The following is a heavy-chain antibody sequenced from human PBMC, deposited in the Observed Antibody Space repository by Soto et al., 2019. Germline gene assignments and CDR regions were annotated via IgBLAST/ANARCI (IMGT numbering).Heavy chain of an antibody. CDR3: IRGGSPYYYDY. CDR2: ILSKAGNYAT. V-gene: IGHV3-73*01. CDR1: GFIFSGSA. Sequence: EVQLVESGGGLVQPGGSLKLSCAASGFIFSGSAVHWVRQASGKGPEWVGRILSKAGNYATAYPASMKGRCTISRDDSVNTAYLQMKSLKTEDTAVYYCIRGGSPYYYDYWGQGTLVAVSS. J-gene: IGHJ4*02.